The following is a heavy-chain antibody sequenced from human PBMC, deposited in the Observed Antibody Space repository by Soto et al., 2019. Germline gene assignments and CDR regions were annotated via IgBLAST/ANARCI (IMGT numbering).Heavy chain of an antibody. CDR3: ERGGLQDFDS. D-gene: IGHD4-4*01. J-gene: IGHJ4*02. Sequence: QALSLPSSISGDSGSGDTASCNLIRHSPSRGLEWLARTYYRSRWLFDYAASVKSRVMLNADSSQNQVSLQLNSVTPEDTSVYYCERGGLQDFDSWGQGTLVTVSS. V-gene: IGHV6-1*01. CDR1: GDSGSGDTAS. CDR2: TYYRSRWLF.